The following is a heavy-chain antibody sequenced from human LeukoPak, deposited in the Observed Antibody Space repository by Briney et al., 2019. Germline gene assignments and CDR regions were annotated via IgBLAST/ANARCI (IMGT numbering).Heavy chain of an antibody. D-gene: IGHD1-26*01. CDR3: AKGGALIVGATYYFDY. Sequence: GGSLRLSCAASGFTFSSYGMHWVRQAPGKGLEWVAFIRYDGSNRYYADSVKGRFTISRDNSKNTLYLQMNSLRAEDTAVYYCAKGGALIVGATYYFDYWGQGTLVTVSS. J-gene: IGHJ4*02. V-gene: IGHV3-30*02. CDR1: GFTFSSYG. CDR2: IRYDGSNR.